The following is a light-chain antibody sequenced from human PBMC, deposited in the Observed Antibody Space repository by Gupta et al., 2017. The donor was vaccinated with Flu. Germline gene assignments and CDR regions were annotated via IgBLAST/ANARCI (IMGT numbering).Light chain of an antibody. V-gene: IGLV2-14*01. Sequence: QSALTQPASVSGSPGQSIAISCTGTSSDVGGYDYVSWYQQHPGKAPERKIFEVSRRPAGISGRFSGSKSGNTASLTISGLLAEDEAYYYYSSYTNTNTVVFGGGTKLTGL. J-gene: IGLJ2*01. CDR1: SSDVGGYDY. CDR2: EVS. CDR3: SSYTNTNTVV.